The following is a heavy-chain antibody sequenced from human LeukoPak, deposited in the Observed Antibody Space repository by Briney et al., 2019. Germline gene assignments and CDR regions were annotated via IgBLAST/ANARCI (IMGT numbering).Heavy chain of an antibody. CDR2: IRYDGSNK. J-gene: IGHJ4*02. D-gene: IGHD2-2*01. Sequence: PGRSLRLSCAASGFTFSSYGMHWVRQAPGKGLEWVAFIRYDGSNKYYADSVKGRFTISRDNSKNTLYLQMNSLRAEDTAVYYCANSHHDIVVVPAAIELGVSSLDYWGQGTLVTVSS. CDR1: GFTFSSYG. CDR3: ANSHHDIVVVPAAIELGVSSLDY. V-gene: IGHV3-33*08.